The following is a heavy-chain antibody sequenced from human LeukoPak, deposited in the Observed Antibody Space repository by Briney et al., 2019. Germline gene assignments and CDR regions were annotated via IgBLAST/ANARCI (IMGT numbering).Heavy chain of an antibody. D-gene: IGHD1-14*01. CDR2: INPSGGST. CDR1: GYTFTSYY. J-gene: IGHJ4*02. V-gene: IGHV1-46*01. Sequence: GASVEVSCKASGYTFTSYYMHWVRQAPGQGLEWMGIINPSGGSTSYAQKFQGRVTMTRDMSTSTVYMELSSLRSEDTAVYYCAREGPTGLYFDYWGQGTLVTVSS. CDR3: AREGPTGLYFDY.